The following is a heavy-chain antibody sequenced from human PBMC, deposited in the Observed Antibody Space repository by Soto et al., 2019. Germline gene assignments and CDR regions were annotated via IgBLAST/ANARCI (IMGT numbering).Heavy chain of an antibody. CDR3: ARGWLGPDV. CDR1: GFTLSGRS. D-gene: IGHD5-18*01. V-gene: IGHV3-74*01. CDR2: IDNAGTDS. Sequence: EVQLVESGGGLVQPGGSLRLSCAASGFTLSGRSMHWVRQAPGTGLVWVSGIDNAGTDSTYADSVKGRFTSSRDNAKNMLYLQKNSRRVEDTVVYYCARGWLGPDVWGKGTTVTVSS. J-gene: IGHJ6*04.